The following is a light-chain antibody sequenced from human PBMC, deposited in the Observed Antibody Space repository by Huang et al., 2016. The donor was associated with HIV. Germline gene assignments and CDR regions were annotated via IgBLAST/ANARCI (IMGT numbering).Light chain of an antibody. CDR3: QESDTWPRLT. V-gene: IGKV3-11*01. CDR2: GAS. CDR1: QSVSHY. Sequence: IVLTQTPASLSLSAGERATLSCRASQSVSHYLAWYQHKPGQPPRLLIYGASRRATDIRARFNGSGSGTDFTLTISSLEAEDSALYYCQESDTWPRLTLGGGTKVEIK. J-gene: IGKJ4*01.